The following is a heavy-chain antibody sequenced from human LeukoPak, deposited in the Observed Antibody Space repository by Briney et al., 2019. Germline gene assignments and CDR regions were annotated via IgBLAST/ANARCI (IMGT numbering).Heavy chain of an antibody. Sequence: GGSLRLSCAASGFTVSSNYMSWVRQAPGKGLDWVSVIYSGGGTYCADSVKGRFTISRDNSKNTLYLQMNSLRAEDTAVYYCARGYSSDDYYYYYYGMDVWGQGTTVTVSS. CDR2: IYSGGGT. CDR1: GFTVSSNY. D-gene: IGHD6-19*01. J-gene: IGHJ6*02. CDR3: ARGYSSDDYYYYYYGMDV. V-gene: IGHV3-53*01.